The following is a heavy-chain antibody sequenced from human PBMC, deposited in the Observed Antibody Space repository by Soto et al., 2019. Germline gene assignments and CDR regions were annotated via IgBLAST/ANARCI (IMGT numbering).Heavy chain of an antibody. Sequence: GASVKVSCKASGYTFTSYGISWVRQAPGQGLEWMGWINPNSGGTNYAQKFQGWVTMTRDTSISTAYMELSRLRSDDTAVYYCARPVTGNWFDPWGQGTLVTVSS. J-gene: IGHJ5*02. CDR2: INPNSGGT. CDR1: GYTFTSYG. CDR3: ARPVTGNWFDP. D-gene: IGHD2-21*02. V-gene: IGHV1-2*04.